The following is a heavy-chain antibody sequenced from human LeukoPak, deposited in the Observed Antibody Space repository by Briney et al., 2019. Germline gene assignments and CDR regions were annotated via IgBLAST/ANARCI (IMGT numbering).Heavy chain of an antibody. Sequence: GGSLRLSCAASGFTFSSYWMSWVRQAPGKGLEWVANIKEDGSEKYYVDSVKGRFTISRDNAKNSLYLQMNSLRAEDTAVYYSARVHMVARPGWYYYYMDVWGKGTTVTVSS. CDR2: IKEDGSEK. CDR3: ARVHMVARPGWYYYYMDV. J-gene: IGHJ6*03. V-gene: IGHV3-7*01. CDR1: GFTFSSYW. D-gene: IGHD2-15*01.